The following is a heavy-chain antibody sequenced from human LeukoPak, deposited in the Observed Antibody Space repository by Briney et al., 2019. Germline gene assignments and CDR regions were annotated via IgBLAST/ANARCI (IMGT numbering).Heavy chain of an antibody. CDR1: GFTFSNYA. D-gene: IGHD6-13*01. CDR3: AKDVRSSWYDNFDY. Sequence: GGSLRLSCAASGFTFSNYAMSWVRQAPGKGLEWVSAISGSGGDTYYADSVKGRFTISRDNSKNTLYLQMNGLRAEDTAVYYCAKDVRSSWYDNFDYWGLGTLVTVSS. CDR2: ISGSGGDT. V-gene: IGHV3-23*01. J-gene: IGHJ4*02.